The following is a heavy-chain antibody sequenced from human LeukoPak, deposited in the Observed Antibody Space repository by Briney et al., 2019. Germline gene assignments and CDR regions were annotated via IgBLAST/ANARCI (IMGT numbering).Heavy chain of an antibody. Sequence: PSETLSLTCTVSGGSISSYYWSWIRQPPGKGLEWIGEINHSGSTNYNPSLKSRVTISVDTSKNQFSLKLSSVTAADTAVYYCAVRTVTRLDYWGQGTLVTVSS. D-gene: IGHD4-11*01. CDR3: AVRTVTRLDY. J-gene: IGHJ4*02. CDR1: GGSISSYY. V-gene: IGHV4-34*01. CDR2: INHSGST.